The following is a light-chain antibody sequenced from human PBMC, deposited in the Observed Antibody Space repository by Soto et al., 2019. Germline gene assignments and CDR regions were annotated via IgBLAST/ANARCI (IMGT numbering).Light chain of an antibody. V-gene: IGLV2-23*01. CDR2: EGS. CDR3: CSYAGSGILV. CDR1: SSDVGSYNL. Sequence: QSALTQPASVSGSPGQSITISCTGTSSDVGSYNLVSWYHQHPGKAPKFMIYEGSKRPSGVSNRFSGSQSGNTASLTISGLQAEDEADYYCCSYAGSGILVFGGGTQLTVL. J-gene: IGLJ3*02.